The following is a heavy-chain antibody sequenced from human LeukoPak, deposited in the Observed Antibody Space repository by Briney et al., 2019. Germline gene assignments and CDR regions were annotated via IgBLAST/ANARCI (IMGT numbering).Heavy chain of an antibody. CDR1: GFSFSTYS. CDR2: INTAGGT. D-gene: IGHD3-22*01. J-gene: IGHJ4*02. V-gene: IGHV3-23*01. CDR3: AKDAYRTMIVVVIAHANFDY. Sequence: GGSLRLSCAASGFSFSTYSMNWVRQAPGRGLDWVSAINTAGGTWYADSAKGRFTISRDNSKNTLYLQMNSLRAEDTAVYYCAKDAYRTMIVVVIAHANFDYWGQGTLVTVSS.